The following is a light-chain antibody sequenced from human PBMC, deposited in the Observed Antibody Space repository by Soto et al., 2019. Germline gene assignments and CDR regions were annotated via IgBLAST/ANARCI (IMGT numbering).Light chain of an antibody. J-gene: IGKJ2*01. Sequence: DIVLTQSPGTLSLSPGEGATLSCRASQSVSRSYLVWYQQKPGQAPRLLIFAASSRATGIPDRFSGSGSGTDFTLTISRLEPEDFAVYYWQQYGSSPYTFGQGTKLEIK. CDR3: QQYGSSPYT. CDR2: AAS. V-gene: IGKV3-20*01. CDR1: QSVSRSY.